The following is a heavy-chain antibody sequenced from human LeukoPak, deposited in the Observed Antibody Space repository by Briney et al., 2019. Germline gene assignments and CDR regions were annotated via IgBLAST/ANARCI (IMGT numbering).Heavy chain of an antibody. CDR2: ISSSSDYI. Sequence: PGGSLRLSCAASGFTFSSYIMNWVRQAPGKGLEWVSSISSSSDYIYYADSVKGRFTISRDNAKNSLYLQMNSLRAEDTAVYYCARGARRICSGTSCPFDPWGQGARVTVSS. CDR3: ARGARRICSGTSCPFDP. J-gene: IGHJ5*02. CDR1: GFTFSSYI. V-gene: IGHV3-21*01. D-gene: IGHD2-2*01.